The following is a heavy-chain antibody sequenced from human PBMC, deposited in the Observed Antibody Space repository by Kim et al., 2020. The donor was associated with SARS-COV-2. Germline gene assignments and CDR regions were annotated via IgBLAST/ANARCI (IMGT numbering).Heavy chain of an antibody. CDR3: ARRVAAAGIRYYFDY. CDR1: GGSISSSSYY. Sequence: SETLSLTCTVSGGSISSSSYYWGWIRQPPGKGLEWIGSIYYSGSTYYNPSLKSRVTISVDTSKNQFSLKLSSVTAADTAVYYCARRVAAAGIRYYFDYWGQGTLVTVSS. V-gene: IGHV4-39*01. D-gene: IGHD6-13*01. J-gene: IGHJ4*02. CDR2: IYYSGST.